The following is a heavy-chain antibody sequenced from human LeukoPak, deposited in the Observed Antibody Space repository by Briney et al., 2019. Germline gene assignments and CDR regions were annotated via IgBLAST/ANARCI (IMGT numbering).Heavy chain of an antibody. CDR2: IYYSGST. Sequence: SETLSLTCTVSGGSIISSTFYWGWVRQPPGKGLEWIGSIYYSGSTYYSPSLKSRVTISVDTSKNQFSLKLSSVTAADTAVYYCARHDRRTGSHFDYWGQGTLVTVSS. CDR3: ARHDRRTGSHFDY. D-gene: IGHD1-14*01. J-gene: IGHJ4*02. CDR1: GGSIISSTFY. V-gene: IGHV4-39*01.